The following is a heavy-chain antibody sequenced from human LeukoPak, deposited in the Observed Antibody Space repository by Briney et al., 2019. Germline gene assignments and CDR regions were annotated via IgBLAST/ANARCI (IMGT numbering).Heavy chain of an antibody. Sequence: GGSLRLSCAASGFTFSTHWMYWVRQAPGKELVWVSRISGDGSGTSYADSVKGRFTISRDNAKDTLYLQMTSLRVEDMAVYSCASLLTPYHGSGGGGMDVWGQGTTVTVSS. CDR3: ASLLTPYHGSGGGGMDV. V-gene: IGHV3-74*01. J-gene: IGHJ6*02. D-gene: IGHD3-10*01. CDR1: GFTFSTHW. CDR2: ISGDGSGT.